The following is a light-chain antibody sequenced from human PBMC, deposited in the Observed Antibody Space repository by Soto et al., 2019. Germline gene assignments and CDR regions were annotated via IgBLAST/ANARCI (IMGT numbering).Light chain of an antibody. V-gene: IGKV3-15*01. CDR3: QQYNNWIT. CDR1: QSVSSN. Sequence: PATLSVSPGERATLSCRASQSVSSNLAWYQQKPGQAPRLLIYGASTRATGIPARFSGSGSGTEFTLTISSLQSEDFAVYYCQQYNNWITFGQGTRLEIK. J-gene: IGKJ5*01. CDR2: GAS.